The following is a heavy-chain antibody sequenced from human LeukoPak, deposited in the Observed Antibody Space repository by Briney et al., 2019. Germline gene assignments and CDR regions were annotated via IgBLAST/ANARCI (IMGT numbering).Heavy chain of an antibody. Sequence: GGSLRLSCAASGLTFSDYAMTWVRRAPGKGLEWVSGISGSGRSTYYADSVKGHFTISRDNSKNTLYLQMNTLRAEDTALYYCANQYSYGLFDNWGRGTLVTVSS. J-gene: IGHJ4*02. CDR1: GLTFSDYA. D-gene: IGHD3-16*01. V-gene: IGHV3-23*01. CDR2: ISGSGRST. CDR3: ANQYSYGLFDN.